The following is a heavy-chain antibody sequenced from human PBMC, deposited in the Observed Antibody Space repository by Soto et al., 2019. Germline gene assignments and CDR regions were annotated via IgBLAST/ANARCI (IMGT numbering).Heavy chain of an antibody. V-gene: IGHV3-13*05. J-gene: IGHJ6*02. Sequence: EVQLVESGGGLVQPGGSLRLSCEASGFTFRNYDMHWVRQGTGKGLEWVSGISAAGDPDYADSVEGRFTISRENAKNSFFLQMNSLKVGDMAVYYCARTVRAFYGLDVCGQGTTFIVSS. CDR2: ISAAGDP. CDR1: GFTFRNYD. CDR3: ARTVRAFYGLDV.